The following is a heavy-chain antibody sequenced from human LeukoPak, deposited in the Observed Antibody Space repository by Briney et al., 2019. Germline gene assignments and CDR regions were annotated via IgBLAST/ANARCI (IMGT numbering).Heavy chain of an antibody. CDR3: AREGRNWNDLDY. CDR1: GFTFTSYE. CDR2: ISSSGGTI. Sequence: PGGSLRLSCAASGFTFTSYEMNWVRQASGKGLEWVSYISSSGGTIHYADSVKGRFTISRDNAKNSLYLQMNSLRAEDTALYYCAREGRNWNDLDYWGQGTLVTVSS. V-gene: IGHV3-48*03. J-gene: IGHJ4*02. D-gene: IGHD1-20*01.